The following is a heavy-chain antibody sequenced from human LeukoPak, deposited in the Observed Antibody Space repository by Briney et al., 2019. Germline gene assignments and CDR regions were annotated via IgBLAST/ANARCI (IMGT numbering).Heavy chain of an antibody. CDR2: INHSGST. Sequence: SETLSLTCAVYGGSFSGYYWSWIRQPPGKGLEWIGEINHSGSTNYNPPLKSRVTISVDTSKNQFSLKLSSVTAADTAVYYCARGALLWFGESINYFDYWGQGTLVTVSS. V-gene: IGHV4-34*01. D-gene: IGHD3-10*01. CDR1: GGSFSGYY. CDR3: ARGALLWFGESINYFDY. J-gene: IGHJ4*02.